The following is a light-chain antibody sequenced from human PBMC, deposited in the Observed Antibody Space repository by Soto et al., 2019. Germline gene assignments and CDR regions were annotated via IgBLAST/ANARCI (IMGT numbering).Light chain of an antibody. CDR2: DAS. CDR1: QTINGW. CDR3: QQFNTSPWT. Sequence: DIQLTQSPSTVSASIGDRVTITCRASQTINGWLAWYQQKPGKAPKLLIFDASSLESGVPSRFSGSGSGTEFTLTISNLQPDDFATYYCQQFNTSPWTFGQGTKVDIK. V-gene: IGKV1-5*01. J-gene: IGKJ1*01.